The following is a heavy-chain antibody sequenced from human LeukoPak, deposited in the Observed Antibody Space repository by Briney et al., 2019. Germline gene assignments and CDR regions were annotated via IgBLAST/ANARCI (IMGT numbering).Heavy chain of an antibody. CDR2: IWYDGSNK. Sequence: PGRSLRLSCAASGFTFSSYGMHWVRQAPGKGLEWVAVIWYDGSNKYYADSVKGRFTISRDNSKNTLYLQMNSLRAEDTAVNYCARDKEPGWFDPWGQGTLVTVSS. J-gene: IGHJ5*02. V-gene: IGHV3-33*01. CDR3: ARDKEPGWFDP. CDR1: GFTFSSYG.